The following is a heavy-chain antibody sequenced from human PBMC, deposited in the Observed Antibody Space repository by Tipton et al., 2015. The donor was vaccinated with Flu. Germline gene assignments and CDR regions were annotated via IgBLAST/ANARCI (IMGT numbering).Heavy chain of an antibody. V-gene: IGHV4-39*07. J-gene: IGHJ4*02. CDR1: GGSISSSAYY. D-gene: IGHD6-13*01. CDR2: IYYGGST. Sequence: TLSLTCTVSGGSISSSAYYWGWIRQTPGKGLEWIGNIYYGGSTFYNPSLKSRVTISLDKSTNQFSLRLSSVTAADTAIYYCAIDDFGSSWYGYWGQGSLVTGSS. CDR3: AIDDFGSSWYGY.